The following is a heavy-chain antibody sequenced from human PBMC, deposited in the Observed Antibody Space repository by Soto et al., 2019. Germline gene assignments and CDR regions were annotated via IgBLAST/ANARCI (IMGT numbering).Heavy chain of an antibody. J-gene: IGHJ4*02. CDR2: ITGSGSNT. CDR1: GFTFSGYG. V-gene: IGHV3-23*01. Sequence: EVQLLESGGDLVQRGGSLRLSCAASGFTFSGYGMSWVRQAPGKGLEWGSSITGSGSNTYYVDSVKGRFTISRDNSKNTIYLQMNSLTVEDTAVYYCAKEQGRVAAALDYWGPGTLVTVSS. CDR3: AKEQGRVAAALDY. D-gene: IGHD6-13*01.